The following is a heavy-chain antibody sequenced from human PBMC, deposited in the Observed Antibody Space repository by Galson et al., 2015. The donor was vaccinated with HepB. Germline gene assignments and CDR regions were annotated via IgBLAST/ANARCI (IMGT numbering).Heavy chain of an antibody. Sequence: SVKVSCKASGYTLTSYDINWVRQATGQGLEWMGRMNPKSGYTGHAQKFQGRVTMTWSTSTSTAYMELSSLRSEDTAMYYCARSPDDYDGSGRLDSWGQGTRVTVSS. CDR3: ARSPDDYDGSGRLDS. V-gene: IGHV1-8*01. CDR2: MNPKSGYT. J-gene: IGHJ4*02. CDR1: GYTLTSYD. D-gene: IGHD3-10*01.